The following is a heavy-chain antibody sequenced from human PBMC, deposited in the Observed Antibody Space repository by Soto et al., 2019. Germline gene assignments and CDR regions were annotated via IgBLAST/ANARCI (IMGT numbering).Heavy chain of an antibody. CDR1: GYTFTGYY. Sequence: PSVKVSCKASGYTFTGYYMHWVRQAPGQGLEWMGWINPNSGGTNYAQKFQGWVTMTRDTSISTAYMELSRLRSDDTAVYYCAKARDTAMVTVGYYYYGMDVWGQGTTVTVSS. J-gene: IGHJ6*02. CDR3: AKARDTAMVTVGYYYYGMDV. V-gene: IGHV1-2*04. D-gene: IGHD5-18*01. CDR2: INPNSGGT.